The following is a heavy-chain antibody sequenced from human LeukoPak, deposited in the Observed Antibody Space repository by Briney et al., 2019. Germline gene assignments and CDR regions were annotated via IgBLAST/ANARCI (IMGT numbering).Heavy chain of an antibody. CDR1: GGSFSGYY. CDR3: ARQTGSGLFILP. D-gene: IGHD3/OR15-3a*01. V-gene: IGHV4-34*01. CDR2: IYYSENT. J-gene: IGHJ4*02. Sequence: SETLSLTCAVYGGSFSGYYWSWIRQPPGKGLEWIGSIYYSENTYYNASLKSQVSISIDTSKNRFSLKRTSVTAADTAVYYCARQTGSGLFILPGGQGTLVTVSS.